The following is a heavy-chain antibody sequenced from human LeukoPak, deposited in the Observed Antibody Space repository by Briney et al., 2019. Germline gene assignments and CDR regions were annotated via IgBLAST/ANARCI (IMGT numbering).Heavy chain of an antibody. D-gene: IGHD3-22*01. V-gene: IGHV3-30-3*01. Sequence: GGSLRLSCAASGLTFSSYAMHWVRQAPGKGLEWVAVISYDGSNKYYADSVKGRFTISRDNSKNTLYLQMNSLRAEDTAVYYCARDAHYYDSSGYQSDYYYYMDVWGKGTTVTVSS. CDR1: GLTFSSYA. J-gene: IGHJ6*03. CDR3: ARDAHYYDSSGYQSDYYYYMDV. CDR2: ISYDGSNK.